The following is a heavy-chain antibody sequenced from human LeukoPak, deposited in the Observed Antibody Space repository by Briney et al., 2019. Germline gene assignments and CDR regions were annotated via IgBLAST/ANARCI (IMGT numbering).Heavy chain of an antibody. J-gene: IGHJ3*02. Sequence: ASVKVSCKASGYTFTGYYMHWVRQAPGQGLEWMGRINPNSGGTNYAQKFQGRVTMTRDTSISTAYMELSRLRSDDTAVYYCARDRGPADYYDSSGYYGAFDIWGQGTMVTVSS. V-gene: IGHV1-2*06. D-gene: IGHD3-22*01. CDR2: INPNSGGT. CDR1: GYTFTGYY. CDR3: ARDRGPADYYDSSGYYGAFDI.